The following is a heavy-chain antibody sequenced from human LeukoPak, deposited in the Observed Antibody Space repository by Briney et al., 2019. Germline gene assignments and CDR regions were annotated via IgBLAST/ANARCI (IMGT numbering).Heavy chain of an antibody. V-gene: IGHV4-34*01. J-gene: IGHJ4*02. CDR3: ARGRSEGIAAAGFDY. Sequence: SETLSLTCAVCGGSFSGYYWSWIRQPPGKGLEWIGEINHSGSTNHNPSLKSRVTISVDTSKNQFSLKLSSVTAADTAVYYCARGRSEGIAAAGFDYWGQGTLVTVSS. CDR2: INHSGST. CDR1: GGSFSGYY. D-gene: IGHD6-13*01.